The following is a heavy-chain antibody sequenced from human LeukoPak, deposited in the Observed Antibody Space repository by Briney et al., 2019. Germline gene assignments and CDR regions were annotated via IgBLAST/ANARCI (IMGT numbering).Heavy chain of an antibody. Sequence: SETLSLTCTVSGGSISSSSYYWGWIRQPPGKGLEWIGSIYYSGSTYYNPSLKSRVTISVDTSKNQFSLKLSSVTAADTAVYYCARPLSSGTRYNWFDPWGQGTLVTVSS. J-gene: IGHJ5*02. CDR2: IYYSGST. D-gene: IGHD3-22*01. V-gene: IGHV4-39*07. CDR3: ARPLSSGTRYNWFDP. CDR1: GGSISSSSYY.